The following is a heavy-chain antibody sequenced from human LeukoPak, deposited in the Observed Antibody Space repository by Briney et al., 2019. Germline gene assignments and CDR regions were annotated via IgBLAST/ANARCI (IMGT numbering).Heavy chain of an antibody. V-gene: IGHV3-11*04. CDR1: EFTFNDYY. J-gene: IGHJ6*04. CDR3: AELGITMIGGV. CDR2: ISTTSTTI. D-gene: IGHD3-10*02. Sequence: GGSLRLSCGASEFTFNDYYMNWILQAPGKGLEWVAYISTTSTTIYYADSVKGRFTISRDNAKNSLYLQMNSLRAEDTAVYYCAELGITMIGGVWGKGTTVTISS.